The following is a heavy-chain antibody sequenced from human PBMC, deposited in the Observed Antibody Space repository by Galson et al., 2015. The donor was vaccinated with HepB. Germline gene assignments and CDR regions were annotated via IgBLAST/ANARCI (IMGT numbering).Heavy chain of an antibody. Sequence: SVKVSCKASGGVFDSSTISWVRQAPGRGLEWMGGLIPTLGSANYTQKFQGRATFTADASTRTAYMDLRGLASEDTAVYYCATVKIVSHYYFYMDVWGNGTSVTVS. CDR2: LIPTLGSA. CDR3: ATVKIVSHYYFYMDV. D-gene: IGHD2-15*01. CDR1: GGVFDSST. V-gene: IGHV1-69*13. J-gene: IGHJ6*03.